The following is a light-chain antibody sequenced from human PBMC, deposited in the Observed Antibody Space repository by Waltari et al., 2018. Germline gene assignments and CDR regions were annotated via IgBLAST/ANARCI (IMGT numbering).Light chain of an antibody. V-gene: IGKV3-20*01. CDR1: QSVSSNY. Sequence: VVLTQSPGTLSLSLGERVTLSCRASQSVSSNYLAWYQQKPDQAPRLLIYGASSRATGIPDRFSGSGSGTDFTLTISRLEPEDFAVYYCQQYGSSPLTFGQGTRVEIK. CDR3: QQYGSSPLT. J-gene: IGKJ1*01. CDR2: GAS.